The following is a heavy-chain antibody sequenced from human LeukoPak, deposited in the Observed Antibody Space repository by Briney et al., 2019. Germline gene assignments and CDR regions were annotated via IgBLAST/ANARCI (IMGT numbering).Heavy chain of an antibody. V-gene: IGHV3-53*01. CDR2: IYSGGST. CDR3: ARGGSYLSAFDI. D-gene: IGHD1-26*01. Sequence: GGSLRLACAASGFTVSSNYLSWVRQAPGKGLEWVSIIYSGGSTFNADSVKGRFTISRDNSKNTLYLQMNSLRAEDTAVYYCARGGSYLSAFDIWGQGTMVTVSS. CDR1: GFTVSSNY. J-gene: IGHJ3*02.